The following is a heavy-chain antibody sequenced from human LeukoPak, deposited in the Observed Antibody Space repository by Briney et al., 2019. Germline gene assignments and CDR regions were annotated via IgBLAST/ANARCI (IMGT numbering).Heavy chain of an antibody. Sequence: GSLTLSCAASGFTFSSYWMHWVRQAPGKGLVWVSRINSDGSSTRYADSVKGRFTISRDNAKNTVSLEMNSLRAEDTAVYYCARDNWNDGDAFDIWGQGTIASVSS. J-gene: IGHJ3*02. V-gene: IGHV3-74*01. CDR1: GFTFSSYW. D-gene: IGHD1-20*01. CDR2: INSDGSST. CDR3: ARDNWNDGDAFDI.